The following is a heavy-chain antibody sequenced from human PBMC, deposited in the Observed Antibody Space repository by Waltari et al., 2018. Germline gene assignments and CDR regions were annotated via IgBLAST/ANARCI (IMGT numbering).Heavy chain of an antibody. CDR3: ASTGYSSGWLPQVDY. CDR1: GGTFSSYA. Sequence: QVQLVQSGAEVKKPGSSMKVSCKASGGTFSSYAISWVRQAPGQGLEWMGRIIPIFGTANYAQKFQGRVTITADKSTSTAYMELSSLRSEDTAVYYCASTGYSSGWLPQVDYWGQGTLVTVSS. D-gene: IGHD6-19*01. J-gene: IGHJ4*02. V-gene: IGHV1-69*08. CDR2: IIPIFGTA.